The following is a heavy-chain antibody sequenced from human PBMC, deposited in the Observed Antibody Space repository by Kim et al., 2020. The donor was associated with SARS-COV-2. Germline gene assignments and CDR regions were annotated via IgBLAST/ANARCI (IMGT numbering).Heavy chain of an antibody. CDR3: ARGLFGSYYYGMDV. V-gene: IGHV3-30-3*01. Sequence: GGSLRLSCAASGFTFSSYAMHWVRQAPGKGLEWVAVISYDGSNKYYADSVKGRFTISRDNTKNTLYLQMNSLRAEDTAVYYCARGLFGSYYYGMDVWGQGTTVTVSS. J-gene: IGHJ6*02. CDR1: GFTFSSYA. CDR2: ISYDGSNK. D-gene: IGHD3-3*01.